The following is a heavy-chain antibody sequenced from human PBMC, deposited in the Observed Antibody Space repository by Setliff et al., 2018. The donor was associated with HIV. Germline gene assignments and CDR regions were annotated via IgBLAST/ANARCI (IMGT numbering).Heavy chain of an antibody. Sequence: SATLSLTCTVSGYSISSGYYWGWIRQPPGKGLEWIGSIYYSGRTYYNPSLKSRVTISVDTSKNQFSLKLSSVTAADTAVYYCARVGWDYYDSSGVGEFDYWGQGTLVTVSS. CDR2: IYYSGRT. D-gene: IGHD3-22*01. J-gene: IGHJ4*02. CDR3: ARVGWDYYDSSGVGEFDY. V-gene: IGHV4-38-2*02. CDR1: GYSISSGYY.